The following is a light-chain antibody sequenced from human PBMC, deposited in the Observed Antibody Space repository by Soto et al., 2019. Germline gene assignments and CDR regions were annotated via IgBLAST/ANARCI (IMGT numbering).Light chain of an antibody. Sequence: QSALTQPASVSGSPGQSITISCTGTSSDVGGYKYVSWYQQHPGKAPKLLIYDVTDRPSGVSNRFSGSTSGNTASLTISGLQAGDEADYYRSSYTSSTTLVFGTGTKLTVL. J-gene: IGLJ1*01. CDR2: DVT. V-gene: IGLV2-14*03. CDR3: SSYTSSTTLV. CDR1: SSDVGGYKY.